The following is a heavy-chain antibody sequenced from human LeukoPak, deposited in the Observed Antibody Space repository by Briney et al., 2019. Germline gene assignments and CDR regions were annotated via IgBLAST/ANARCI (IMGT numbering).Heavy chain of an antibody. D-gene: IGHD1-26*01. Sequence: ASVKVSCKASGYTFTTYDINWVRQAAGQGLERMGWMTPHSGNAGYAQKFQGRVTMTRYTSISTAYMELSSLRSDDTAVYYRARDKAQRRGSYRIDIWGQGTMVTVSS. CDR2: MTPHSGNA. CDR1: GYTFTTYD. V-gene: IGHV1-8*01. J-gene: IGHJ3*02. CDR3: ARDKAQRRGSYRIDI.